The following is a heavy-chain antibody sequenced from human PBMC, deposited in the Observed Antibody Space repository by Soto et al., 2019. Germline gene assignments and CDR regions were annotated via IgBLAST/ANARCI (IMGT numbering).Heavy chain of an antibody. CDR1: GYTFINYA. CDR3: ARGHDHSRFLDWLSNDY. Sequence: ASVKVSCKASGYTFINYAIIWVRQAPGQGLEWMGWISAYNGDTNYAQKFQGRVTMTTDPSTTTAYMDLRSLRSDDTAVYYCARGHDHSRFLDWLSNDYWGQGTLVTVSS. CDR2: ISAYNGDT. D-gene: IGHD3-3*01. V-gene: IGHV1-18*01. J-gene: IGHJ4*02.